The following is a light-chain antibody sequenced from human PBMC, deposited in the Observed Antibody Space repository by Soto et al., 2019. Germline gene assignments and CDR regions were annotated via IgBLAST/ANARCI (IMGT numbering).Light chain of an antibody. CDR1: PSITTW. CDR3: QQYNDYQYT. J-gene: IGKJ2*01. CDR2: KAT. V-gene: IGKV1-5*03. Sequence: DIEMTQSPSTLSASVGDRVTITCRASPSITTWLAWYQQKPGKAPKLLIYKATNVQTGVPSRFSGSGSWTEFSLTISSLQPEDVAIYYCQQYNDYQYTFGQGTKLEIK.